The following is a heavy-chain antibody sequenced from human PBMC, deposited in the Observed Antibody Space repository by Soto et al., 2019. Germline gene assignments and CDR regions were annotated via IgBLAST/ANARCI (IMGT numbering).Heavy chain of an antibody. CDR1: GGSISSYY. D-gene: IGHD3-9*01. V-gene: IGHV4-59*01. Sequence: SETLSLTCTVSGGSISSYYWSWIRQPPGKGLEWIGYIYYSGSTNYNPSLKSRVTISVDTSKNQFSLKLSSVTAADTAVYYCARSTLGLRYFVGPFDYWGQGTLVTVSS. CDR2: IYYSGST. J-gene: IGHJ4*02. CDR3: ARSTLGLRYFVGPFDY.